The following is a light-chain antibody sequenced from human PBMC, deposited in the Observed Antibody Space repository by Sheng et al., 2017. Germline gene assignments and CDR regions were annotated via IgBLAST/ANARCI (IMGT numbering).Light chain of an antibody. CDR1: SSNIGSNT. V-gene: IGLV1-44*01. CDR3: AAWDDSLEGWV. CDR2: SNN. Sequence: QSVLTQPPSVSGAPGQRVTISCSGSSSNIGSNTVNWYQHLPGTAPRLLMYSNNQRPSGVPDRFSGSKSGTSASLAISGLQSEDEADYYCAAWDDSLEGWVFGGGTKVTVL. J-gene: IGLJ3*02.